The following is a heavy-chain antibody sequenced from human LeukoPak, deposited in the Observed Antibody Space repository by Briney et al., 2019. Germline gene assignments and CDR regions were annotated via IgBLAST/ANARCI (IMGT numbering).Heavy chain of an antibody. Sequence: GGSLRLSCAASGFTVSNNYMSWVRQAPGKGLEWVSVIYSGTSTYYADSVKGRFTISRDNSKNTLYLQMNSLRAEDTAVYYCARGVVVPAARGAFDIWGQGTMVTVSS. CDR3: ARGVVVPAARGAFDI. CDR2: IYSGTST. CDR1: GFTVSNNY. V-gene: IGHV3-53*01. J-gene: IGHJ3*02. D-gene: IGHD2-2*01.